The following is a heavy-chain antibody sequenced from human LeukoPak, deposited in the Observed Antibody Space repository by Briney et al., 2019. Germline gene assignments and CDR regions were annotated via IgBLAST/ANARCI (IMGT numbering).Heavy chain of an antibody. D-gene: IGHD3-22*01. J-gene: IGHJ5*02. CDR3: ARDSAERDYYDSSGFYNWFDP. CDR1: GGSISSYY. Sequence: SETLSLTCTVSGGSISSYYWSWIRQPAGKGLEWIGRIYTSGSTNYDPSLKSRVTMSVDTSKNQFSLKLSSVTAADTAVYYCARDSAERDYYDSSGFYNWFDPWGQGTLVTVSS. CDR2: IYTSGST. V-gene: IGHV4-4*07.